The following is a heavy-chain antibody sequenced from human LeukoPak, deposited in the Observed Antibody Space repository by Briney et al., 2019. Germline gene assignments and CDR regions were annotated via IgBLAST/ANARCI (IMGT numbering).Heavy chain of an antibody. CDR3: ARHAYYYDRSGSYEAFDI. Sequence: PSETLSLTCTVSGGSISSYYWSWIRQPPGRGLEWIGSMYYSGSTNYKPSLKSRVTISVDTSKNQFSLKLSSVTAADTAVYYCARHAYYYDRSGSYEAFDIWGQGTMVTVSS. CDR1: GGSISSYY. CDR2: MYYSGST. J-gene: IGHJ3*02. V-gene: IGHV4-59*08. D-gene: IGHD3-22*01.